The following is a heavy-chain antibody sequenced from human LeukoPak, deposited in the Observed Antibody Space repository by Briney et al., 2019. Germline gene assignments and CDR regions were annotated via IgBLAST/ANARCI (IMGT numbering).Heavy chain of an antibody. Sequence: GGSLRLSCAASGFTFSNFAIHWVRQAPGKGLEWVSFIYSGGSTHYSDSVKGRSTISRDNSKNTLYLQMNSLRAEDTAVYYCARRAGAYSHPYDYWGQGTLVTVSS. CDR2: IYSGGST. V-gene: IGHV3-53*01. CDR3: ARRAGAYSHPYDY. CDR1: GFTFSNFA. D-gene: IGHD4/OR15-4a*01. J-gene: IGHJ4*02.